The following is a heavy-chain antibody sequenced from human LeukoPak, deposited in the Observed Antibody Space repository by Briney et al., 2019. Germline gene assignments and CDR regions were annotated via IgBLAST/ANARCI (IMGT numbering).Heavy chain of an antibody. CDR2: IYYSETT. Sequence: PSGALSLTCTVSGGSISSYYWSWIRQPPGKGLEWIGYIYYSETTNYNPSLKSRVTILVDTSKNQFSLNLSSVTAADTAVYYCARRGIAAAGYDYWGQGTLVTVSS. V-gene: IGHV4-59*08. D-gene: IGHD6-13*01. CDR1: GGSISSYY. J-gene: IGHJ4*02. CDR3: ARRGIAAAGYDY.